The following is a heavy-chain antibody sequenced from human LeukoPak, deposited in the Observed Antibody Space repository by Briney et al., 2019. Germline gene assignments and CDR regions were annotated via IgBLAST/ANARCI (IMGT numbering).Heavy chain of an antibody. V-gene: IGHV1-69*05. CDR1: GGTFSSYA. D-gene: IGHD3-10*02. CDR2: IIPIFGTA. J-gene: IGHJ5*02. Sequence: SVKVSCKASGGTFSSYAISWVRQAPGQGLEWMGGIIPIFGTANYAQNFQGRVTITTDESTSTAYMELRSLRSDDTAVYYCARVLLGFGWFDPWGQGTLVTVSS. CDR3: ARVLLGFGWFDP.